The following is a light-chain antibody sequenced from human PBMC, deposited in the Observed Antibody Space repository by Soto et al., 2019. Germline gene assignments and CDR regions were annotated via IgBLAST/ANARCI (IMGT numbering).Light chain of an antibody. CDR1: QGISSR. CDR3: QQDKSCRLT. CDR2: AAS. J-gene: IGKJ5*01. V-gene: IGKV1-12*01. Sequence: MHITQSPSSLSASVGDRVTITCRASQGISSRLAWYQQKPGIAPKLLIYAASTLQSGVPSRFSGSGSGTDFTLTISSLQPEDFATYYCQQDKSCRLTFGQGTRLEIK.